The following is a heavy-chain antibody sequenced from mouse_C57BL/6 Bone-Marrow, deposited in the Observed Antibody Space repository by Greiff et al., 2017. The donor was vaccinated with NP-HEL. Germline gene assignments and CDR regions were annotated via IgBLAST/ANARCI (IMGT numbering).Heavy chain of an antibody. J-gene: IGHJ4*01. CDR1: GYTFTSSD. D-gene: IGHD1-1*01. Sequence: VQLQESGPELVKPGASVKFSCKASGYTFTSSDINWVKQRPGQGLEWIGWIYPRDGSTKYNEKFKGKATLTVDTSSSTAYMELHSLTSEDSAVYFCARSPFITTVVASYYYAMDYWGQGTSVTVSS. CDR2: IYPRDGST. CDR3: ARSPFITTVVASYYYAMDY. V-gene: IGHV1-85*01.